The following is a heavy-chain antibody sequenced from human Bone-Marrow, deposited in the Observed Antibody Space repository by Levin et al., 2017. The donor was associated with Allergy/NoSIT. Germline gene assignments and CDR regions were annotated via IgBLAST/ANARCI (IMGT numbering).Heavy chain of an antibody. Sequence: SETLSLTCSVSNASISNSNYYWVWIRQPPGKGLEWIGSIFYSGRTYYNPSLKSRVTMAVDTAKDQFSLRMSSVTAAETAPHYCRRRGNHYGLYFDFWGHGTLVTVSSGWTFCHCDYFHYHGMDVWGQGTTVTVSS. D-gene: IGHD1-14*01. CDR1: NASISNSNYY. CDR3: RRRGNHYGLYFDFWGHGTLVTVSSGWTFCHCDYFHYHGMDV. CDR2: IFYSGRT. V-gene: IGHV4-39*01. J-gene: IGHJ6*02.